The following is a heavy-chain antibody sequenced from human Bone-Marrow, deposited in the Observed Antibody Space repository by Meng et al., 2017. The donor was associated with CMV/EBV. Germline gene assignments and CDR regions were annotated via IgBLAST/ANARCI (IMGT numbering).Heavy chain of an antibody. CDR3: AKDDGPVVLARVIGVGYYGMDV. D-gene: IGHD3-22*01. CDR2: IRYDGSNK. Sequence: GGSLRLSCAASGFTFSSHGMHWVRQAPGKGLEWVAFIRYDGSNKYYADSVKGRFTISRDNSKNTLYLQMNSLRAEDTAVYYCAKDDGPVVLARVIGVGYYGMDVWGQGTTVTVSS. CDR1: GFTFSSHG. V-gene: IGHV3-30*02. J-gene: IGHJ6*02.